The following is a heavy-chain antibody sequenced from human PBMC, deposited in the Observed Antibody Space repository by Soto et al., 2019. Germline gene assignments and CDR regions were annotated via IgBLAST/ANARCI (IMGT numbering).Heavy chain of an antibody. CDR1: GFTFSSYA. V-gene: IGHV3-23*01. J-gene: IGHJ4*01. CDR3: VQDPGYYPSDCFDY. D-gene: IGHD4-17*01. Sequence: EVQLLESGGGLVQPGGSLRLSCAASGFTFSSYAMSWVRQAPGKGLEWVSAISGSGFSTYYADSVKGRFTVSRDTSKNTLFLQMNRLRAEDTAVYYCVQDPGYYPSDCFDYWGHGTGVNVSS. CDR2: ISGSGFST.